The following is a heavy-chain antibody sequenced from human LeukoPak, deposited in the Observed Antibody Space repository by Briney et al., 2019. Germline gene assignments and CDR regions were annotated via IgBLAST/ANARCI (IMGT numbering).Heavy chain of an antibody. V-gene: IGHV3-21*01. CDR2: ISSSSSYI. CDR1: GFTFSSYS. Sequence: GGSLRLSCAASGFTFSSYSMTWVRQAPGKGLEWVSSISSSSSYIYYADSVKGRFTISRDNAKNSLYLQMNSLRAEDTAVYYCARDVRSIVVVPAALWFDPWGQGTLVTVSS. D-gene: IGHD2-2*01. J-gene: IGHJ5*02. CDR3: ARDVRSIVVVPAALWFDP.